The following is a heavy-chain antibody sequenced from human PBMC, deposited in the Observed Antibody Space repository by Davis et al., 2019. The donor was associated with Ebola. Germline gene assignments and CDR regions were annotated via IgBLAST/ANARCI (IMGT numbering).Heavy chain of an antibody. CDR2: IYRGGST. V-gene: IGHV3-66*01. Sequence: GGSLRLSCAASGFTVSSNYMSWVRQAPGKGLEWVSVIYRGGSTYYADSVKGRFTISRDNSKNTLYLQMNSLRAEDTAVYYCARLRGCSGGSCYSVPYGMDVWGQGTTVTVSS. D-gene: IGHD2-15*01. J-gene: IGHJ6*02. CDR1: GFTVSSNY. CDR3: ARLRGCSGGSCYSVPYGMDV.